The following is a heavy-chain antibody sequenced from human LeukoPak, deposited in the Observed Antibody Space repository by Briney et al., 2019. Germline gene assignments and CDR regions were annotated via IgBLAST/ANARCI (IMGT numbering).Heavy chain of an antibody. CDR1: GFTFSSYG. Sequence: GGSLRLSCAASGFTFSSYGMHWVRQAPGKGLEWVAVIWYDGNNRSYADSVKGRFTISRDNSKNTLYLQMSSLRAEDTAVYYCARPPTAMVTVGIDYWGQGTLVTVSS. D-gene: IGHD5-18*01. CDR3: ARPPTAMVTVGIDY. CDR2: IWYDGNNR. V-gene: IGHV3-33*01. J-gene: IGHJ4*02.